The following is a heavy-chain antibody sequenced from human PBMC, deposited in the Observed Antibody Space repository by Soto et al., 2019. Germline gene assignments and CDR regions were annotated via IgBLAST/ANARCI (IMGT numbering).Heavy chain of an antibody. V-gene: IGHV4-4*02. CDR3: AREGGSSANWFDP. CDR2: IYHSGST. CDR1: GGSISSSNW. D-gene: IGHD6-13*01. J-gene: IGHJ5*02. Sequence: SETLSLTCAVSGGSISSSNWWSWVRQPPGKGLEWIGEIYHSGSTNYNPSLKSRVTISVDKSKNQFSLKVSSVTAADTAVYYCAREGGSSANWFDPWGQGTLVTVSS.